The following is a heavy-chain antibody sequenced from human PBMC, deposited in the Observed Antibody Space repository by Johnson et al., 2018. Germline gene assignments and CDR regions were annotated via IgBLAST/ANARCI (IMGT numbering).Heavy chain of an antibody. V-gene: IGHV4-34*01. CDR3: ARRDTMVHYGMDV. CDR2: INHSGST. Sequence: QVQLQQWGAGLLKPSETLSLTCAVYGGSFSGYYWSWIRQPPGKGLEWIGEINHSGSTNYNPSLKSRVTISVDTSKNQFSLKLSSVTAADTAVYYCARRDTMVHYGMDVWGQGTTVTVSS. CDR1: GGSFSGYY. J-gene: IGHJ6*02. D-gene: IGHD3-10*01.